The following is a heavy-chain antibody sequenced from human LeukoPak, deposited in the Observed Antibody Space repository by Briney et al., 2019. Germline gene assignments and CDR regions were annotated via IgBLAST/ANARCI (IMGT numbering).Heavy chain of an antibody. J-gene: IGHJ4*02. D-gene: IGHD3-22*01. Sequence: ASVKVSSKVSGYTLTELSMHWVRQAPGKGLEWMGGFDPEDGETIYAQKFQGRVTMTEDTSTDTAYMELSSLRSEDTAVYYCAGITYSSGYYSFSYWGQGTLVTVSS. CDR2: FDPEDGET. CDR3: AGITYSSGYYSFSY. CDR1: GYTLTELS. V-gene: IGHV1-24*01.